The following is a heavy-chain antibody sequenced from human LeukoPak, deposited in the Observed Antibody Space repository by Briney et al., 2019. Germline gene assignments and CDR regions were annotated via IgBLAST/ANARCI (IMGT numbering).Heavy chain of an antibody. J-gene: IGHJ4*02. CDR1: GFTFSSFY. V-gene: IGHV3-7*01. CDR2: INQDGSEK. CDR3: ARAYGSGSYPYFDY. Sequence: PGGSLRLSCVASGFTFSSFYMNWVSQAPGKGLEWVANINQDGSEKYYVDSVEGRFTVSRDNAKNSLYLHMNSLRAEDTAVYYCARAYGSGSYPYFDYWGQGTLVTVSS. D-gene: IGHD3-10*01.